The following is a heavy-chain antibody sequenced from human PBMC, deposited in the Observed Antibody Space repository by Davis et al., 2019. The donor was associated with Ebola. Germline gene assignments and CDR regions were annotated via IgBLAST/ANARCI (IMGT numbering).Heavy chain of an antibody. CDR3: AREDTAMVMVTYYYGMDV. CDR2: ISSSSSYI. CDR1: GFTFSDYY. Sequence: GGSLRLSCAASGFTFSDYYMSWIRQAPGKGLEWVSSISSSSSYIYYADSVKGRFTISRDNAKNSLYLQMNSLRAEDTAVYYCAREDTAMVMVTYYYGMDVWGKGTTVTVSS. D-gene: IGHD5-18*01. J-gene: IGHJ6*04. V-gene: IGHV3-11*06.